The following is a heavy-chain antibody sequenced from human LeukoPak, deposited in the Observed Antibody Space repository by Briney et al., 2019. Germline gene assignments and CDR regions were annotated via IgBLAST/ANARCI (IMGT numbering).Heavy chain of an antibody. CDR3: ATYSSSSGFEY. V-gene: IGHV3-21*01. Sequence: MSGGSLRLSCAASGFTFSSYSMNWVRQAPGKGLEWVSSISSSSSYIYYADSSKGRFTISRDNTKNSLYLQMNSLRAEDTAVYYCATYSSSSGFEYWGQGALVTVSS. J-gene: IGHJ4*02. CDR2: ISSSSSYI. CDR1: GFTFSSYS. D-gene: IGHD6-6*01.